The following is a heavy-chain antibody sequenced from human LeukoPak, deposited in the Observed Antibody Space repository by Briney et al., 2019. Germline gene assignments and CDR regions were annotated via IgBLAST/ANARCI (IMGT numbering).Heavy chain of an antibody. CDR3: TRGDYSNYDY. CDR2: IRNRPNGGTT. CDR1: GLTFGDYA. Sequence: GGSLRLSCTASGLTFGDYAMSWFRQAPGKGLEWVGFIRNRPNGGTTEYAASVKGRFTISRDDSKSIAYLQMNSLKIEDTAVYYCTRGDYSNYDYWGQGTLVTVSS. D-gene: IGHD4-11*01. J-gene: IGHJ4*02. V-gene: IGHV3-49*03.